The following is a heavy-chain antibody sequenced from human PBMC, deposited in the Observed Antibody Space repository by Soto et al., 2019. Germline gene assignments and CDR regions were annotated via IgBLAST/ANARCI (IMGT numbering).Heavy chain of an antibody. CDR2: ISWNSGSI. CDR1: GFTFDDYA. J-gene: IGHJ5*02. Sequence: PGGSLRLSCAASGFTFDDYAMHWVRQAPGKGLEWVSGISWNSGSIGYADSVKGRFTISRDNAKNSLYLQMDSLRAEDTALYYCAKARAAGIEYRWFDPWGRGTLVTVCS. D-gene: IGHD1-26*01. V-gene: IGHV3-9*01. CDR3: AKARAAGIEYRWFDP.